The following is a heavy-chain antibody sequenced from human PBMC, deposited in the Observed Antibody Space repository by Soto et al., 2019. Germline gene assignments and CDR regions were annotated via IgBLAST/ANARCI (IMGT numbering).Heavy chain of an antibody. CDR2: ISSSASYM. V-gene: IGHV3-21*01. CDR3: ARECVDTVTSITIPFDY. CDR1: GFTFSRCD. J-gene: IGHJ4*02. Sequence: GGSLRLSCATSGFTFSRCDMNWVRQAPGQGLEWVSFISSSASYMYYADSVKGRFTISRDNSKKSLYLQMNSLRADDTAVYYCARECVDTVTSITIPFDYWGQGALVTVS. D-gene: IGHD5-12*01.